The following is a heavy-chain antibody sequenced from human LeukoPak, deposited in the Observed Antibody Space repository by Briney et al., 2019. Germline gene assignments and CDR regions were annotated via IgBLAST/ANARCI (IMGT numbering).Heavy chain of an antibody. D-gene: IGHD3-10*01. V-gene: IGHV4-39*01. CDR1: GGSISSSSYY. J-gene: IGHJ4*02. CDR3: AVEFLGYGSGSYFDY. CDR2: IYYSGST. Sequence: SETLSLTCTVSGGSISSSSYYWGWIRQPPGKGLEWIGSIYYSGSTYYNPSLKSRVTISVDTSKNQFSLKLSSVAAADTAVYYCAVEFLGYGSGSYFDYWGQGTLVTVSS.